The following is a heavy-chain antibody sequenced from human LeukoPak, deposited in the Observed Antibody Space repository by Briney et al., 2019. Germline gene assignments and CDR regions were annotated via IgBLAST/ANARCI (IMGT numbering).Heavy chain of an antibody. Sequence: YPSQTLSLTCTVSGGSISSGGYYWSWIRQPPGKGLQWIGYLFSSGNTNSNPSLKSRVTILADTSKNQFSPRLNSVTAADTAVYFCGRVRTGNTGSPEYFEDWGQGTLVTVSS. CDR1: GGSISSGGYY. CDR3: GRVRTGNTGSPEYFED. J-gene: IGHJ1*01. V-gene: IGHV4-61*08. CDR2: LFSSGNT. D-gene: IGHD5-12*01.